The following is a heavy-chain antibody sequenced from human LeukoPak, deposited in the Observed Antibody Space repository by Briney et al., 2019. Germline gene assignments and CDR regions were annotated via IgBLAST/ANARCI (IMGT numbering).Heavy chain of an antibody. D-gene: IGHD3-22*01. CDR2: IYHPGST. Sequence: SETLSLTCSVSGASINSYYWSWIRQPPGRRLEWMGYIYHPGSTNYNSSFRSRVTISVDTSKNQVSLRLSSVTAADTAVYYCARGGSYYDSRNYPSFGGLNFAYWGQGSLVTVSS. CDR3: ARGGSYYDSRNYPSFGGLNFAY. V-gene: IGHV4-59*01. J-gene: IGHJ4*02. CDR1: GASINSYY.